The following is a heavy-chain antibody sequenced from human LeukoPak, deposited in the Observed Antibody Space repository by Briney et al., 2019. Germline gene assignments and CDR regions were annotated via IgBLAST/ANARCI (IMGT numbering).Heavy chain of an antibody. Sequence: SETLSLTCAVYGGSFSGYYWSWIRRPPGKGLEWIGEINHSGSPNYNPSLKSRVTISVDTSKNQFSLKLSSVTAADTAVYYCARGLRFGAGYDYWGQGTLVTVSS. J-gene: IGHJ4*02. CDR2: INHSGSP. V-gene: IGHV4-34*01. D-gene: IGHD3-10*01. CDR3: ARGLRFGAGYDY. CDR1: GGSFSGYY.